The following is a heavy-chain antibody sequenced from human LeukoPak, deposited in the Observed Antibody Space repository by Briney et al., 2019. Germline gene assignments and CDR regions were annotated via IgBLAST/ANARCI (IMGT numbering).Heavy chain of an antibody. Sequence: SETLSLTCTVSGGSIRSSYYYWGWIRQPPGKGLEWIGSIYDSGSTYYNPSLKSRVTISVDTSKNQFSLKLNSVTAADTAVYYCARAKAVSTGDIVVVPAVLDYWGQGTLVTVSS. D-gene: IGHD2-2*01. V-gene: IGHV4-39*01. CDR2: IYDSGST. CDR1: GGSIRSSYYY. J-gene: IGHJ4*02. CDR3: ARAKAVSTGDIVVVPAVLDY.